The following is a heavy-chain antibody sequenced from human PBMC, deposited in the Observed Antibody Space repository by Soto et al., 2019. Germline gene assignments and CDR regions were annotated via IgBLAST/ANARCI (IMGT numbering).Heavy chain of an antibody. CDR1: GGSISSYY. CDR2: IYYSGST. D-gene: IGHD3-16*01. J-gene: IGHJ4*02. CDR3: ARFGARGKIDY. Sequence: SETLSLTCTVSGGSISSYYWSWIRQPPGKGLEWIGYIYYSGSTNYNPSLKSRVTISVDTSKNQFSLKLSSVTAADTAVYYCARFGARGKIDYWGQGTLVTVSS. V-gene: IGHV4-59*01.